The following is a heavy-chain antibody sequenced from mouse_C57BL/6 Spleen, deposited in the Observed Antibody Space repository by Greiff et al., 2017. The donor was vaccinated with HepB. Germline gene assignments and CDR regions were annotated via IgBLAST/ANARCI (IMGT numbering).Heavy chain of an antibody. CDR1: GFTFSSYA. CDR3: ARDVTTVVGYFDV. Sequence: VQLVESGGGLVKPGGSLKLSCAASGFTFSSYAMSWVRQTPEKRLEWVATISDGGSYTYYPDNVKGRFTISRDNAKNNLYLQMSHLKSEDTAMYYCARDVTTVVGYFDVWGTGTTVTVSS. V-gene: IGHV5-4*01. J-gene: IGHJ1*03. D-gene: IGHD1-1*01. CDR2: ISDGGSYT.